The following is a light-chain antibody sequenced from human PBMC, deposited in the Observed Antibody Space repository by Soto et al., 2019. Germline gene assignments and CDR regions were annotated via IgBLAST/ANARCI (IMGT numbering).Light chain of an antibody. CDR2: RNN. V-gene: IGLV1-47*01. J-gene: IGLJ2*01. CDR1: ISNIGSNY. Sequence: QSVLTQPPSASGTPGQRVTIYCSGSISNIGSNYVYWYQQLPGTAPKLLIYRNNQRTSGVPDRFSGSKSGTSASLAISGLRSEDEADYYCAAWDDSLSGVVFGGGTKLTVL. CDR3: AAWDDSLSGVV.